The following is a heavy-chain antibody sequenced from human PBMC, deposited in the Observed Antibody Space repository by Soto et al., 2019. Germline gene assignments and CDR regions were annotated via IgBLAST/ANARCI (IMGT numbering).Heavy chain of an antibody. J-gene: IGHJ4*02. V-gene: IGHV3-23*01. CDR3: ASATTPTEY. CDR2: IGASGSST. D-gene: IGHD4-17*01. CDR1: GLTFSSYA. Sequence: GGSLRLSCAASGLTFSSYAMVRVRQTPAKGLEWVAIIGASGSSTDYLDSVKGRFTISRDNSRNILFLQMNSLRAGDTAIYYCASATTPTEYWGQGTQVTVSS.